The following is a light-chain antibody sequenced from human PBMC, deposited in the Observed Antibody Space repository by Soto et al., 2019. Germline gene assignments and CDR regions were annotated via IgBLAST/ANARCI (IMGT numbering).Light chain of an antibody. CDR3: QQRSNWPLT. J-gene: IGKJ4*01. CDR2: DAS. CDR1: QSVSVY. Sequence: EIVLTQSPGTLSLSPGERATLSCRASQSVSVYLAWYQQKPGLAPRLLIYDASNRATGIPARFSGSGSGTDFTLTISSLEPEDFAVYYCQQRSNWPLTFGGGTKVEIK. V-gene: IGKV3-11*01.